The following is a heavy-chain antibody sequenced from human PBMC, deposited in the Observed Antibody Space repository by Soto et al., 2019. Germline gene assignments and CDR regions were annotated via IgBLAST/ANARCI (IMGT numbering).Heavy chain of an antibody. CDR3: ARAPSFSSSFTLRAYYYYMDV. J-gene: IGHJ6*03. D-gene: IGHD6-13*01. CDR2: ISADKGNT. V-gene: IGHV1-18*01. CDR1: GYTFIIFA. Sequence: ASVKVSCKASGYTFIIFAISWVRQAPGQGLEWMGWISADKGNTNYAQKFQGRVTMTTDTSTSTAYMELRSLRSDDTAVYYCARAPSFSSSFTLRAYYYYMDVWGKGTTVTVSS.